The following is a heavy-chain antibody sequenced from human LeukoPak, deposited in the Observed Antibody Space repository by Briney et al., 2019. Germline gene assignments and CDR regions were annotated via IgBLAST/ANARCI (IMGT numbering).Heavy chain of an antibody. CDR3: ARAQGSSGSPDY. Sequence: GGSLRLSCAASGFTFSTYAMFWVRQAPGKGLEYVSAISNNGVGTYYANSVKGRFTISRDNSKNTLYLQVGSLRAKDMAVYYCARAQGSSGSPDYWGQGTLVTVSS. V-gene: IGHV3-64*01. D-gene: IGHD3-22*01. J-gene: IGHJ4*02. CDR1: GFTFSTYA. CDR2: ISNNGVGT.